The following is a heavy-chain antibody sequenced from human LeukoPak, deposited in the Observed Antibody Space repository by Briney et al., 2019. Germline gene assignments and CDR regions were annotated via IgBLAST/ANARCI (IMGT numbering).Heavy chain of an antibody. CDR3: ARRQVGGSFIAFDI. CDR1: GGSISSYY. V-gene: IGHV4-4*09. CDR2: IYTSGST. D-gene: IGHD1-26*01. Sequence: PSETLSLTCTVSGGSISSYYWSWIRQPPGKGLEWIGYIYTSGSTNYNPSLKSRVTISVDTSKNQFSLKLSSVTAADTAVYYCARRQVGGSFIAFDIWGQGTMVTVSS. J-gene: IGHJ3*02.